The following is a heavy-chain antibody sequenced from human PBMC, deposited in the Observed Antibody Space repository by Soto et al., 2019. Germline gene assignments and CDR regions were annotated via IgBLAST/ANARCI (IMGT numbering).Heavy chain of an antibody. CDR2: ISYDGSNK. J-gene: IGHJ4*02. V-gene: IGHV3-30-3*01. D-gene: IGHD1-26*01. Sequence: GGSLRLSCAASGFTFSSYAMHWVRQAPGKGLEWVAVISYDGSNKYYADSVKGRFTISRDNSKNTLYLQMNSLRAEVTAVYYCARGGAGIWGQGTLVTVSS. CDR1: GFTFSSYA. CDR3: ARGGAGI.